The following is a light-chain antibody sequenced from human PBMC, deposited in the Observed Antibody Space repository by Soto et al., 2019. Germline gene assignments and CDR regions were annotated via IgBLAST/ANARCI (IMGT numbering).Light chain of an antibody. V-gene: IGLV7-43*01. CDR3: LLYYGGAQV. Sequence: QAVMTQEPSLTVSPGETVTLTCGSSTGVVTSGHYPYWFQQKPGQAPRTLIYSISNKHSWTPARFSGSLLGDKAALTLSGVQPEDEAEYYCLLYYGGAQVFGGGTKLTVL. CDR2: SIS. CDR1: TGVVTSGHY. J-gene: IGLJ3*02.